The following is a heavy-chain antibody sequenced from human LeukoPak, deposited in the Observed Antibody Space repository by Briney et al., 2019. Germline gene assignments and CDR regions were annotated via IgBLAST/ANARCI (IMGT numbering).Heavy chain of an antibody. CDR3: ARGGSGWTFNH. Sequence: GGSLRLSCTASGFSFSDNFMGWLRQAPGKGLGWVSYINSGGDTIHYSGAVKGRFSISRDNSKRLLYLQMSRLRIDDTALYYFARGGSGWTFNHWGQGTLVSVSS. V-gene: IGHV3-11*01. D-gene: IGHD2/OR15-2a*01. CDR1: GFSFSDNF. CDR2: INSGGDTI. J-gene: IGHJ4*02.